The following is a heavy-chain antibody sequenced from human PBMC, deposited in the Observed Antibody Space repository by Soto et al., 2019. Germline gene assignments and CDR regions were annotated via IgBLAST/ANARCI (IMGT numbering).Heavy chain of an antibody. J-gene: IGHJ4*02. CDR2: ISAHNGNT. CDR3: ARGRDGDY. Sequence: QVHLVQSGAEVKKPGASVKVSCKGSGYAFTTYGITWVRQAPGQGLEWMGWISAHNGNTNYAQKLQGRVTVTRDTSTSTAYMELRSRRSDDPAVYYCARGRDGDYWGQGALVTVSS. D-gene: IGHD6-6*01. V-gene: IGHV1-18*01. CDR1: GYAFTTYG.